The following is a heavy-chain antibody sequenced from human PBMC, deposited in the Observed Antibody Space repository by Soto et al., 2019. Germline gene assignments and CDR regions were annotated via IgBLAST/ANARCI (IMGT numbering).Heavy chain of an antibody. CDR2: IHYSANT. CDR1: VVSITSGDYY. CDR3: AREDTMVQGIIP. D-gene: IGHD3-10*01. V-gene: IGHV4-30-4*01. J-gene: IGHJ4*02. Sequence: LSLTCNVSVVSITSGDYYWNWIRQPPGNGLEWIGYIHYSANTYYNPSLKSRLTISVDTSKNQFSLRLTSVTAADTAVYYCAREDTMVQGIIPWGQGTLVTVSS.